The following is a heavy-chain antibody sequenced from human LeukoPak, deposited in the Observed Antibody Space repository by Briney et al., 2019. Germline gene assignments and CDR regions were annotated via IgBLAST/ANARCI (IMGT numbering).Heavy chain of an antibody. CDR2: INPSGGST. D-gene: IGHD2-2*01. J-gene: IGHJ5*02. CDR3: ARGGLVVVPAAMYYWFDP. Sequence: ASVKVSCKASGGTFSSYTISWVRQAPGQGLEWMGIINPSGGSTSYAQKFQGRVTMTRDTSTSTVYMELSSLRSEDTAVYYCARGGLVVVPAAMYYWFDPWGQGTLVTVSS. V-gene: IGHV1-46*01. CDR1: GGTFSSYT.